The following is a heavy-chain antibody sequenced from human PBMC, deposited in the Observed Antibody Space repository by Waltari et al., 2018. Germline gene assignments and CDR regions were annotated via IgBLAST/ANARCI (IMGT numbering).Heavy chain of an antibody. CDR2: IKHDGRRT. Sequence: EVQVVESGGGLVQPGGSLRLSCTASGFTIGPYWMHWVRQVPGKGLVWVAGIKHDGRRTTYADPVKGRFAISRDNARNTVHLQMNGLRAEDTAVYYCGTLEAVGSWGQGTLVTVSS. V-gene: IGHV3-74*03. CDR1: GFTIGPYW. D-gene: IGHD2-2*03. J-gene: IGHJ5*02. CDR3: GTLEAVGS.